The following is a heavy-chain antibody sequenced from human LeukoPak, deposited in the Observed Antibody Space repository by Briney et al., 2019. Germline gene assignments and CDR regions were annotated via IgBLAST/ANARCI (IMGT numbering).Heavy chain of an antibody. CDR3: ARVASSGWQFFDY. CDR2: IKQDGSEK. J-gene: IGHJ4*02. V-gene: IGHV3-7*01. Sequence: PGGSLRLSCAASGFTFSTYWMSWVRQAPGKGLEWVANIKQDGSEKNYVDSVKGRFTISRDNAKNSLYLQMNSLRAEDTAVYYCARVASSGWQFFDYWGQGTLVTVSS. CDR1: GFTFSTYW. D-gene: IGHD6-19*01.